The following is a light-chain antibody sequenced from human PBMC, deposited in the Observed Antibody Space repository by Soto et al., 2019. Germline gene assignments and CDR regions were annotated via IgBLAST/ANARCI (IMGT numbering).Light chain of an antibody. V-gene: IGKV3D-7*01. CDR3: QQDYNLPPL. CDR1: QSVSSSY. Sequence: PGESVTLSCRASQSVSSSYLTWYQQKPGQAPRLLIYGASTRATSIPARFSGSGSGTDFTLTISSLQPEDFAVYYCQQDYNLPPLFGQGTKLEIK. CDR2: GAS. J-gene: IGKJ2*01.